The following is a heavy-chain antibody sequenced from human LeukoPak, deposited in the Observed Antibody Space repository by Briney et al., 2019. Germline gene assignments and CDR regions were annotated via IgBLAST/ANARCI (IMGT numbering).Heavy chain of an antibody. D-gene: IGHD2/OR15-2a*01. V-gene: IGHV3-15*01. CDR3: TTEPSSTFYDY. CDR1: GFTFSNAW. J-gene: IGHJ4*02. Sequence: PGGSLRLSCAASGFTFSNAWMSWVRQAPGKGLEWVGRIKSKTGGGTTDYAAPVKGRLTNSKKDSKNPLYPQMNSRETEDTAVYYWTTEPSSTFYDYWGQGTLVTVSS. CDR2: IKSKTGGGTT.